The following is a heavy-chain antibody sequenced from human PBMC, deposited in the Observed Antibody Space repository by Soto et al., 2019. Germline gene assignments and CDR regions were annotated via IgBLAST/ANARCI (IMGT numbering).Heavy chain of an antibody. V-gene: IGHV3-30*18. CDR1: GFTFSSYG. Sequence: QVQLVESGGGVVQPGRSLRLSCAASGFTFSSYGMHWVRQAPGKGLEWVAVISYDGSNKYYADSVKGRFTISRDNSKNTLYLQSNCLRAEDTAVYYCAKDRGTAVTRYYYYGMDVWGHGTTVVVS. CDR3: AKDRGTAVTRYYYYGMDV. CDR2: ISYDGSNK. D-gene: IGHD4-17*01. J-gene: IGHJ6*02.